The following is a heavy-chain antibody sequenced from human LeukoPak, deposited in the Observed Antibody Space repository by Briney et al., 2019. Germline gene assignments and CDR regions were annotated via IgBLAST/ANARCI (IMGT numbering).Heavy chain of an antibody. J-gene: IGHJ6*03. CDR3: ARHIQLWLTYYYYYMDV. V-gene: IGHV3-7*01. CDR1: GFTFSSYW. Sequence: PGGSLRLSCAASGFTFSSYWMSWVRQAPGKGLEWVANIKQDGSEKYYVDSVKGRFTISRDNAKNSLYLQMNSLRAEDTAVYYCARHIQLWLTYYYYYMDVWGKGTTVTISS. CDR2: IKQDGSEK. D-gene: IGHD5-18*01.